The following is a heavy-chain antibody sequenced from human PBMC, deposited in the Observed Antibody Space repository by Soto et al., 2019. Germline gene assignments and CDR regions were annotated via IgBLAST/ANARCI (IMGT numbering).Heavy chain of an antibody. CDR1: GGSISSYY. Sequence: SETLSLTCTVSGGSISSYYWSWIRQPPGKGLEWIGYIYYSGSTNYNPSLKSRVTISVDTSKNQFSLKLSSVTAADTAVYYCARHKPEPYYDFWSGYMYYYYMDVWCKGTTVTVSS. J-gene: IGHJ6*03. V-gene: IGHV4-59*01. CDR2: IYYSGST. D-gene: IGHD3-3*01. CDR3: ARHKPEPYYDFWSGYMYYYYMDV.